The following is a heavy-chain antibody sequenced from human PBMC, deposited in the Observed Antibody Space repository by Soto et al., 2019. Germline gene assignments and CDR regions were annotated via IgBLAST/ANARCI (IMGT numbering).Heavy chain of an antibody. CDR2: IDPSDSYT. CDR1: GYSFTSYW. CDR3: ARSPPLPDDY. V-gene: IGHV5-10-1*01. Sequence: RGESLKISCKGSGYSFTSYWISWVRQMPGKGLEWMGRIDPSDSYTNYSPSFQGHVTISADKSISTAHLQWSSLKASDTAMYYCARSPPLPDDYWGQGTLVTVSS. J-gene: IGHJ4*02.